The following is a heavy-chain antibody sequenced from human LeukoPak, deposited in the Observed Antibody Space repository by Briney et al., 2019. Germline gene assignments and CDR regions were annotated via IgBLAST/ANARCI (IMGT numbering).Heavy chain of an antibody. Sequence: GGSLRLSCAASGFTFSSYAMNWVRQAPGKGLEWVAVISIDESNKYYADSVKGRFTISRDNSKNTLYLQMNSLRSEDTAVYYCGRDGLPYYFDYWGQGTLVTVSS. CDR2: ISIDESNK. V-gene: IGHV3-30-3*01. CDR1: GFTFSSYA. D-gene: IGHD5-12*01. J-gene: IGHJ4*02. CDR3: GRDGLPYYFDY.